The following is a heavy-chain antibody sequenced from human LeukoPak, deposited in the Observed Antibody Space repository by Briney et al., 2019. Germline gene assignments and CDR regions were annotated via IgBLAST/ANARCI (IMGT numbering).Heavy chain of an antibody. CDR1: GGSIGSGY. CDR3: AKYGNSGWVIDN. D-gene: IGHD6-19*01. Sequence: SETLSLTCTVSGGSIGSGYWTWIRQPPGKGLEYIGYIYYTGGTNYNPSLRSRVTISVDTSKNQFSLKLSSVTAADTAVYFCAKYGNSGWVIDNWGQGTLVTVSS. V-gene: IGHV4-59*08. CDR2: IYYTGGT. J-gene: IGHJ4*02.